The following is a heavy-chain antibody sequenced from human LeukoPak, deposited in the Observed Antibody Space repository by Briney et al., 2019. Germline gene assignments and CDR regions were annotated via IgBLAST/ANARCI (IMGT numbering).Heavy chain of an antibody. CDR3: ARCARQRWLLTYNLFDP. Sequence: SQTLSLTCAVYGGSFSGYYWSWIRQPPGKGLEWVGAINHSGSTNYNPSLKSRVTISVDTSNNQFSLKLSSVTAADTAVYYCARCARQRWLLTYNLFDPWGQGTLVTVSS. V-gene: IGHV4-34*01. D-gene: IGHD5-18*01. CDR2: INHSGST. CDR1: GGSFSGYY. J-gene: IGHJ5*02.